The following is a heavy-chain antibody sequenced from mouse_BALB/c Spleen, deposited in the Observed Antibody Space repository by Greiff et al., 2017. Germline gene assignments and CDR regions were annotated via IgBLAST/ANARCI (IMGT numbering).Heavy chain of an antibody. V-gene: IGHV7-3*02. J-gene: IGHJ4*01. Sequence: EVQLVESGGGLVQPGGSLRLSCATSGFTFTDYYMSWVRQPPGKALEWLGFIRNKANGYTTEYSASVKGRFTISRDNSQSILYLQMNTLRAEDSATYYCARVYGNYAYYAMDYWGEGTTVTVAS. CDR2: IRNKANGYTT. CDR1: GFTFTDYY. D-gene: IGHD2-1*01. CDR3: ARVYGNYAYYAMDY.